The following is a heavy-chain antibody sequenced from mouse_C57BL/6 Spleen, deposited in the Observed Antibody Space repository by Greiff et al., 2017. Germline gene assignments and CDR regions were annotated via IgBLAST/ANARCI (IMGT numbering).Heavy chain of an antibody. Sequence: EVQLLESGGGLVQPGGSMKLSCAASGFTFSDAWMDWVRQSPEKGLEWVAEIRNKANNHATYYAESVKGRFTISRDDSKSSVYLQMNSLRAEDTGIYYCTRNYYGTYWYFDVWGTGTTVTVSS. CDR3: TRNYYGTYWYFDV. J-gene: IGHJ1*03. CDR1: GFTFSDAW. D-gene: IGHD1-1*01. V-gene: IGHV6-6*01. CDR2: IRNKANNHAT.